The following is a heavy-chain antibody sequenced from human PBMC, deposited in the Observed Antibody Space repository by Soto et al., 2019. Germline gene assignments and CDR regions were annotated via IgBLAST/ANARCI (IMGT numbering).Heavy chain of an antibody. CDR1: GGTFSGYA. CDR2: IIPIFGIT. V-gene: IGHV1-69*01. J-gene: IGHJ1*01. Sequence: QAQLMQSGAEVKEPGSSVKVSCKASGGTFSGYAISWVRQAPGQGLEWLGGIIPIFGITNYAQKFQNRLTIAADESSATVYMALRSLTSEDSAIYYCERDPRSITGTTSSEDFQHWGQGTLVSVST. D-gene: IGHD1-1*01. CDR3: ERDPRSITGTTSSEDFQH.